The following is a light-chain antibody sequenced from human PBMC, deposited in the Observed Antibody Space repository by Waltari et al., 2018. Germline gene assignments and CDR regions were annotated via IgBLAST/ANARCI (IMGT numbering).Light chain of an antibody. J-gene: IGKJ1*01. CDR3: QRRSNSPPWT. Sequence: IVLTQSPVTLSLSPGERATLSCRASQSVSTSLAWYQHRPGQAPRLLISDASTRATRIPARCSGSGSGTDFTLTISSLEPEDFAVYYCQRRSNSPPWTFGQGTTVEVK. CDR2: DAS. CDR1: QSVSTS. V-gene: IGKV3-11*01.